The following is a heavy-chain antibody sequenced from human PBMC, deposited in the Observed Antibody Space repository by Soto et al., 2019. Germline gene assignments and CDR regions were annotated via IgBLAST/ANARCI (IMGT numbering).Heavy chain of an antibody. CDR2: LNENGAKT. D-gene: IGHD7-27*01. Sequence: PGRSLRLSSAASRFTFSSRPMTWIRQAPGKGLEWVSTLNENGAKTNYADSVKGLFTISRDNSRNTLDLQRNSLRAEDTALYYCVSGVSAHFDYWGQGTMVTVSS. V-gene: IGHV3-23*01. CDR3: VSGVSAHFDY. CDR1: RFTFSSRP. J-gene: IGHJ4*02.